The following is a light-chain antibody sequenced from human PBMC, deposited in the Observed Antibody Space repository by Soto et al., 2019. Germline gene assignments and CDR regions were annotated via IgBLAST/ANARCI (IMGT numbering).Light chain of an antibody. Sequence: EFVLTYYPATLSSSPGERATLSCRASGRVGNSFAWYQTKHGQAPHLRIYAASTRATGIAARFSGSGSGTDITLNISSRGPEDFAVYYCDQHADWRLTVGGGTKV. CDR3: DQHADWRLT. CDR2: AAS. V-gene: IGKV3-11*01. J-gene: IGKJ4*01. CDR1: GRVGNS.